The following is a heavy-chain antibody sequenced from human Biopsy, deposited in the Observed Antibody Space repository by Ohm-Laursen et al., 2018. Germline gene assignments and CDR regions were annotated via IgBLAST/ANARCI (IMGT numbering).Heavy chain of an antibody. CDR3: AADINVWNVNY. D-gene: IGHD1-1*01. V-gene: IGHV1-69*01. Sequence: VSSVKVSCKASGGAFTNYAINWVRQAPGHGLEWMGGIITVSETAGYAERFQGRVTITADVTTTTAYMDLSGLRSEDTAVYYCAADINVWNVNYWGQGTLVTVSS. CDR1: GGAFTNYA. J-gene: IGHJ4*02. CDR2: IITVSETA.